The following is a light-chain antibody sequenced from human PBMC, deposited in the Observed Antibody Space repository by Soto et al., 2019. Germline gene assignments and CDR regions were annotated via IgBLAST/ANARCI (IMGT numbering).Light chain of an antibody. J-gene: IGKJ1*01. CDR3: HQYKSYPWT. V-gene: IGKV1-5*03. Sequence: DIQMTQSPSTLSASVGDRVTITCRASQRIDIRLAWCQQRPGKAPRVLIYKASSLENGVPSRFSGSGSGTEFTLTISTLQPENFATHNSHQYKSYPWTSGQGTKGEIK. CDR1: QRIDIR. CDR2: KAS.